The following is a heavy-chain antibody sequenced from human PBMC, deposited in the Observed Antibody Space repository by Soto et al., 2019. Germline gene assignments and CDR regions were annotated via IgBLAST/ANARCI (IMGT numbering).Heavy chain of an antibody. CDR1: GGSFSGYY. CDR3: ATCGVRGVSRSLHYMDV. CDR2: INHSGST. D-gene: IGHD3-10*01. J-gene: IGHJ6*03. V-gene: IGHV4-34*01. Sequence: SETLSLTCAVYGGSFSGYYWSWIRQPPGKGLEWIGEINHSGSTNYNPSLKSRVTISVDTSKNQFSLKLSSVTAADTAVYYCATCGVRGVSRSLHYMDVWGKGTTVT.